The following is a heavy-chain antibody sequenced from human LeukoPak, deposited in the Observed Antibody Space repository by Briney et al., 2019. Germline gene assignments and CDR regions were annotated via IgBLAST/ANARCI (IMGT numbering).Heavy chain of an antibody. CDR2: ISSSGSTI. CDR1: GFTFSDYY. Sequence: KTGGSLRLSCAASGFTFSDYYMSWICQAPGKGLEWVSYISSSGSTIYYADSVKGRFTISRDNAKNSLYLQMSSLRAEDTAVYYCARDLEDTAMETPPSYWGQGTLVTVSS. J-gene: IGHJ4*02. D-gene: IGHD5-18*01. CDR3: ARDLEDTAMETPPSY. V-gene: IGHV3-11*01.